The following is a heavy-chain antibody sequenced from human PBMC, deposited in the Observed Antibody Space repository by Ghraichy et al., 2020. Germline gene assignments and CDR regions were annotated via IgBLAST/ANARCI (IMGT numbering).Heavy chain of an antibody. Sequence: ASVKVSCKASGYTFISYYLHWVPHAPGHGLEWMGIINPSGGSTSYAQKFQGRVTMTRDTSTSTVYMELSSLRSEDPAVYYCARAAYLFDNGSGGSSYFDYWGQGILVSVSS. J-gene: IGHJ4*02. V-gene: IGHV1-46*01. CDR1: GYTFISYY. CDR3: ARAAYLFDNGSGGSSYFDY. CDR2: INPSGGST. D-gene: IGHD2-15*01.